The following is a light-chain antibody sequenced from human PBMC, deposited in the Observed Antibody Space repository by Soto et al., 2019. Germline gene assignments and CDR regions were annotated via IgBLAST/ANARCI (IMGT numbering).Light chain of an antibody. V-gene: IGKV1-9*01. Sequence: IQLTQSPSSLSASVGDRVTITCRASQGISSFLAWYQQKPGKAPKLLLYGASTLQSGVPSRFSGSGSGTDFTLTIGSLHHEDFATYCCQHLNSFPIPFGPGTKVDIK. CDR2: GAS. J-gene: IGKJ3*01. CDR1: QGISSF. CDR3: QHLNSFPIP.